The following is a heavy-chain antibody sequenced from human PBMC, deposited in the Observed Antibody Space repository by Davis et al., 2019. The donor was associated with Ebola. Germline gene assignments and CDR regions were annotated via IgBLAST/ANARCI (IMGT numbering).Heavy chain of an antibody. Sequence: ASVKVSCKASGYTFTSYDINWVRQATGQGLEWMGWISAYNGNTNYAQKLQGRVTMTTDTSTDTAHMELSSLRSEDTAIYYCAIGGIKGGFDYWGRGTLVTVSS. D-gene: IGHD2-21*01. V-gene: IGHV1-18*01. CDR3: AIGGIKGGFDY. J-gene: IGHJ4*02. CDR2: ISAYNGNT. CDR1: GYTFTSYD.